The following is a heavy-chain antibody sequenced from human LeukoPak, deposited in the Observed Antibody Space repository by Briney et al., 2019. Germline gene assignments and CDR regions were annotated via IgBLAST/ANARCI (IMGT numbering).Heavy chain of an antibody. J-gene: IGHJ4*02. Sequence: PGGSLRLSRVASGFTFSSYAMSWVRQAPGRRLEWVSSMCAGGTTTYYVDSVRGRVIISRDYSENTLFLHMDNLRAEDTARYFCARISCSGEICYDYFDFWGQGTLVTVSS. CDR3: ARISCSGEICYDYFDF. D-gene: IGHD2-15*01. V-gene: IGHV3-23*01. CDR2: MCAGGTTT. CDR1: GFTFSSYA.